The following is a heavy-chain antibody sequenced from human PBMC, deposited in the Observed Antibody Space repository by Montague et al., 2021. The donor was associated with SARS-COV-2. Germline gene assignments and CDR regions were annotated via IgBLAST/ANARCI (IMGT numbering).Heavy chain of an antibody. D-gene: IGHD4-11*01. CDR3: ARELYSNNARGGFYYYYYGMDV. Sequence: SLRLSCAASGFTLSDYYVGWVRQAPGKGLEWIGRSRNRANGYGTEYAASVAGRFAISRDDSQTSLFLQLSSLQLDDTAVYYCARELYSNNARGGFYYYYYGMDVWGRGTTVTVSS. J-gene: IGHJ6*02. V-gene: IGHV3-72*01. CDR1: GFTLSDYY. CDR2: SRNRANGYGT.